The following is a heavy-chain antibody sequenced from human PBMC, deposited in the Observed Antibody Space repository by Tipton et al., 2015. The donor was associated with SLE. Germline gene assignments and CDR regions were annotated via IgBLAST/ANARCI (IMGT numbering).Heavy chain of an antibody. Sequence: TLSLTCTVSGDSISNYYWSWIRQSAGKGLEWIGHIYTSGSTKYNPSLKSRVTMSVDTSKNQFSLKLSSVTAADTAVYYCARGLGWNDPFDIWGQGTMVTVSS. V-gene: IGHV4-4*07. J-gene: IGHJ3*02. CDR1: GDSISNYY. CDR3: ARGLGWNDPFDI. D-gene: IGHD1-1*01. CDR2: IYTSGST.